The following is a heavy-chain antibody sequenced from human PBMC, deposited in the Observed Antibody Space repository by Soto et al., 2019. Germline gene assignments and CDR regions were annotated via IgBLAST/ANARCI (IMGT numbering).Heavy chain of an antibody. D-gene: IGHD6-19*01. Sequence: GGPMRLSWAGSGFRSSDYALAWVRQTPGQDLEWVSAVRNSGFATFYAESVQGRFSISRDNSKSMLYLQMNSLRAEDTAIYYWAREKVPGTRLLDFWGQGALVTVSS. CDR1: GFRSSDYA. V-gene: IGHV3-23*01. CDR2: VRNSGFAT. CDR3: AREKVPGTRLLDF. J-gene: IGHJ4*02.